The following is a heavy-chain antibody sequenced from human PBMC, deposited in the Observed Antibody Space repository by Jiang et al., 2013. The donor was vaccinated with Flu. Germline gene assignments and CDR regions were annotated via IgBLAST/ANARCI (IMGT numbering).Heavy chain of an antibody. CDR2: ISYDGSNK. CDR1: GFTFSSYG. J-gene: IGHJ4*02. V-gene: IGHV3-30*18. D-gene: IGHD6-19*01. Sequence: VQLLESGGGVVQPGRSLRLSCAASGFTFSSYGMHWVRQAPGKGLEWVAVISYDGSNKYYADSVKGRFTISRDNSKNTLYLQMNSLRAEDTAVYYCAKDWACCHSSGWYPFDYWGQGTLVTVSS. CDR3: AKDWACCHSSGWYPFDY.